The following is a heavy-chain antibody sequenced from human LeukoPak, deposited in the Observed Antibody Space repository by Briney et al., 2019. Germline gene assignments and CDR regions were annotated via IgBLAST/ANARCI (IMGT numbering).Heavy chain of an antibody. CDR1: GFTLRNYW. Sequence: GGSLRLSCEASGFTLRNYWIHWVRQAPGKGLVWVSRINSDGSSTSYADSVKGRFTISRDNAKNTLYLQVNSLRAEDTAVYYCARGQGIVGATPVDYWGQGTLVTVSS. CDR2: INSDGSST. CDR3: ARGQGIVGATPVDY. D-gene: IGHD1-26*01. V-gene: IGHV3-74*01. J-gene: IGHJ4*02.